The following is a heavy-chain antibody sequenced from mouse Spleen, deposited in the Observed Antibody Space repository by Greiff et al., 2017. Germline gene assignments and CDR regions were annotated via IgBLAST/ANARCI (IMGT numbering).Heavy chain of an antibody. D-gene: IGHD2-12*01. CDR2: IDPNSGGT. CDR3: ARSLYSYYSYDGGAYAMDY. J-gene: IGHJ4*01. Sequence: QVQLQQSGAELVKPGASVKLSCKQRPGRGLEWIGRIDPNSGGTKYNEKFKSKATLTVDKPSSTAYMQLSSLTSEDSAVYYCARSLYSYYSYDGGAYAMDYWGQGTSVTVSS. V-gene: IGHV1-72*01.